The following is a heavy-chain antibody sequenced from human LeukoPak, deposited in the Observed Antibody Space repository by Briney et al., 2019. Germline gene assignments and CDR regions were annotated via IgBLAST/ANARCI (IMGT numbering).Heavy chain of an antibody. CDR2: IYYSGST. Sequence: PSEALSLTCTVSGGSISSYYWSWIRQPPGKGLEWIGYIYYSGSTNYNPSLKSRVTISVDTSKNQFSLKLSSVTAADTAVYYCARARGGVRFDPWGQGTLVTVSS. CDR1: GGSISSYY. J-gene: IGHJ5*02. D-gene: IGHD2-8*01. CDR3: ARARGGVRFDP. V-gene: IGHV4-59*01.